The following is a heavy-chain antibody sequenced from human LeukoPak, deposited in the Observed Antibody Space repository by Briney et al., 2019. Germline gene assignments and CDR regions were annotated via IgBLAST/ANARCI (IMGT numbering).Heavy chain of an antibody. V-gene: IGHV3-53*01. CDR3: ARGGISSWRTYFDY. J-gene: IGHJ4*02. CDR1: GFTVSSNY. D-gene: IGHD6-13*01. Sequence: GGSLRLSCAASGFTVSSNYMSWVRQAPGKGLEWVSVIYSGGNTYYADSVKGRFTISRDNSKNTLYLQMNSLRAEDTAVYYCARGGISSWRTYFDYWGQGTLVTVSS. CDR2: IYSGGNT.